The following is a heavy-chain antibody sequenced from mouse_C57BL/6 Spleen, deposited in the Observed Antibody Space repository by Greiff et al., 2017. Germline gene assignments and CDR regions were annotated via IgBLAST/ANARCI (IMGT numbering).Heavy chain of an antibody. V-gene: IGHV1-50*01. D-gene: IGHD2-2*01. CDR3: ARTGADGYDERGYAMDY. J-gene: IGHJ4*01. Sequence: QVQLQQPGAELVKPGASVKLSCKASGYTFTSYWMQWVKQRPGQGLEWIGEIDPSDSYTNYNQKFKGKATLTVDTSSSTAYMQLISLTSEDSAVYYCARTGADGYDERGYAMDYWGQGTSVTVSS. CDR2: IDPSDSYT. CDR1: GYTFTSYW.